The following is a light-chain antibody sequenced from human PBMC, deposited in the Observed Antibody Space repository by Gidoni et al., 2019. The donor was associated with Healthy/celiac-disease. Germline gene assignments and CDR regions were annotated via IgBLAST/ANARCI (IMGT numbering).Light chain of an antibody. Sequence: EIVMTQSPSTLSVSPGERATLSFRASQSVSSNLAWYQQKPGQAPMLLIYGASTSATGSPARFSGSGSGTEFTLTISSLQSEDFAVYYCQQYNNWPPATFGGGTKVEIK. CDR2: GAS. CDR3: QQYNNWPPAT. J-gene: IGKJ4*01. CDR1: QSVSSN. V-gene: IGKV3-15*01.